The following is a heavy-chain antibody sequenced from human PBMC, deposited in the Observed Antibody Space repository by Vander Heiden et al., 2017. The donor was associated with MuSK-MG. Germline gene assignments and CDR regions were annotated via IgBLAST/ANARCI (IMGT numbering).Heavy chain of an antibody. V-gene: IGHV4-34*01. CDR3: ARERAVWSMVRGVISPLDY. D-gene: IGHD3-10*01. J-gene: IGHJ4*02. CDR1: GGSFSGYY. Sequence: QVQLQQWGAGLLKPSETLSLTCAVYGGSFSGYYWSWIRQPPGKGLERIGEINHSGSTNYNPSLKSRVTISVDTSKNQFSLKLSSVTAADTAVYYGARERAVWSMVRGVISPLDYWGQGTLVTVSS. CDR2: INHSGST.